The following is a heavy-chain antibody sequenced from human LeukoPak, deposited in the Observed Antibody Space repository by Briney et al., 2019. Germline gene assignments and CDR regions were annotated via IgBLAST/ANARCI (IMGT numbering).Heavy chain of an antibody. CDR2: IIPIFGTA. V-gene: IGHV1-69*13. J-gene: IGHJ4*02. Sequence: ASVKVSCKASGGTFISYAISWVRQAPGQGLEWMGGIIPIFGTANYAQKFQGRVTITADESTSTAYMELSSLRSEDTAVYYCARGFGYGGNSGLDCWGQGTLVTVSS. CDR3: ARGFGYGGNSGLDC. D-gene: IGHD4-23*01. CDR1: GGTFISYA.